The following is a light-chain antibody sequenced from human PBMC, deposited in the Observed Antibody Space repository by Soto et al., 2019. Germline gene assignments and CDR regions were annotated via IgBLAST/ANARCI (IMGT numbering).Light chain of an antibody. Sequence: QSVLTQSPSVSAAPGQKVTISCSGSSSNIGNNYVSWYQQLPGTAPKLLIYDNNKRPSGIPDRFSGSKSGTSGTLVITGLQTGDEADYYCATWDGSLPGEVFGGGTQLTVL. J-gene: IGLJ2*01. CDR3: ATWDGSLPGEV. CDR1: SSNIGNNY. V-gene: IGLV1-51*01. CDR2: DNN.